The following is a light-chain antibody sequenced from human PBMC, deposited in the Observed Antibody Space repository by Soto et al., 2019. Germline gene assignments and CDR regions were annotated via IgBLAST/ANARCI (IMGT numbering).Light chain of an antibody. CDR3: SSYAGSNKV. CDR1: SSDVGGYNY. V-gene: IGLV2-8*01. Sequence: QSALTQPPSASGSPGQSVTISCTGTSSDVGGYNYVSWYQQHPGKAPKLMIYEVSKRPSGVPDRFSGSKSGNTASLTVSGLQAEDAADYYCSSYAGSNKVFGGGTKLTVL. CDR2: EVS. J-gene: IGLJ2*01.